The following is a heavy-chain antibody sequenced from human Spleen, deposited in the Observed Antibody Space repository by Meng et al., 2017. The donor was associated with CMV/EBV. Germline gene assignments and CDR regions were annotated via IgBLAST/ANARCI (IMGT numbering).Heavy chain of an antibody. CDR3: AREGYDFWSGYYPTYYYYYGMDV. CDR2: ISAYNGNT. Sequence: ASGKVSCKAAGYTFTSYGISVVRQAPGQGLEWMGWISAYNGNTNYAQKLQGRVTMTTDTSTSTAYMELRSLRSDDTAVYYCAREGYDFWSGYYPTYYYYYGMDVWGQGTTVTVSS. D-gene: IGHD3-3*01. V-gene: IGHV1-18*01. CDR1: GYTFTSYG. J-gene: IGHJ6*02.